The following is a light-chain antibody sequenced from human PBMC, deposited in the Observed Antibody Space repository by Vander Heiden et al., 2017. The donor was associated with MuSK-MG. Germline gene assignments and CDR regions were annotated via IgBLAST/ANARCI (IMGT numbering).Light chain of an antibody. CDR2: DTS. V-gene: IGLV7-46*01. J-gene: IGLJ3*02. Sequence: QAVVTQEPSLTVSPGGTVTLTCGSSTGAVTSGHYPYWFQQRPGQAPRTLMYDTSNKHSWTPARVSGSLLGGTAALTRSGAQSGEDADEYCFLSYSGTGVFGGGTRLTVL. CDR3: FLSYSGTGV. CDR1: TGAVTSGHY.